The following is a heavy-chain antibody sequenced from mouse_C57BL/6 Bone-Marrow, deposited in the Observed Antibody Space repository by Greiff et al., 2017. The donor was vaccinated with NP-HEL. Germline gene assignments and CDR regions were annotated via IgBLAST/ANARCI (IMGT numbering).Heavy chain of an antibody. CDR2: ISSGSSTI. V-gene: IGHV5-17*01. CDR1: GFNFSDYG. D-gene: IGHD1-1*01. Sequence: DVMLVESGGGLVKPGGSLKLSCAASGFNFSDYGMHWVRQAPEKGLEWVAYISSGSSTIYYADTVKGRFTISRDNAKNTLFLQMTSLRSEDTAMYYCARHLLLGYCSVRGTGNTVTVTS. J-gene: IGHJ1*03. CDR3: ARHLLLGYCSV.